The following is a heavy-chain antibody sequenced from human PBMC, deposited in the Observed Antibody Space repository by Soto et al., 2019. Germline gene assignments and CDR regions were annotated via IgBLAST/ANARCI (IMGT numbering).Heavy chain of an antibody. J-gene: IGHJ3*02. CDR1: GFMFTKST. CDR3: ARVGTGSSTPLDI. V-gene: IGHV3-21*01. CDR2: ITSASDYI. Sequence: SGGSLRLSCVASGFMFTKSTMNWVREAPGKGLEWVSSITSASDYIFYADSVKGRFTISRDNANNSLYLQMNSLRAEDTAVYYCARVGTGSSTPLDIWGQGTMVTVS. D-gene: IGHD3-9*01.